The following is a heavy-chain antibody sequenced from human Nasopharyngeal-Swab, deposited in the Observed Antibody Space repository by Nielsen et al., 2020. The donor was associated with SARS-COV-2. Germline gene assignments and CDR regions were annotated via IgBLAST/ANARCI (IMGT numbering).Heavy chain of an antibody. V-gene: IGHV1-18*01. CDR3: ARDQGYYDTSGGH. CDR2: ISAYNGNT. Sequence: WVRQAPGQGLEWMGWISAYNGNTNYAQKFQGGVILTTDTATSTVYMELRSLRSDDTAVYYCARDQGYYDTSGGHWGQGTLVTVSS. J-gene: IGHJ4*02. D-gene: IGHD3-22*01.